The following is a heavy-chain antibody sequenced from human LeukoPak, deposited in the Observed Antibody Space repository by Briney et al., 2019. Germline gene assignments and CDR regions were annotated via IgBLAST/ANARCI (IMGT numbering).Heavy chain of an antibody. CDR1: GGSISSDGYS. CDR2: MYYSGST. V-gene: IGHV4-30-4*07. J-gene: IGHJ4*02. D-gene: IGHD3-16*01. Sequence: SETLSLTCTVSGGSISSDGYSWSWIRQPPGKGLEWIGYMYYSGSTYYNPSLKSRVTISVDTSKNQFSLKLSSVTAADTAVYYCARDSEGLRLGEMSIWGQGTLVTVSS. CDR3: ARDSEGLRLGEMSI.